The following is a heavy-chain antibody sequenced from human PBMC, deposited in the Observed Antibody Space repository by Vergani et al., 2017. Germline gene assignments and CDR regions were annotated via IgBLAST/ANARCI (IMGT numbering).Heavy chain of an antibody. CDR2: ISAYNGNT. J-gene: IGHJ5*02. V-gene: IGHV1-18*01. Sequence: QVQLVQSGAEVKKPGASVKVSCKASGYTFTSYGISWVRQAPGQGLEWMGWISAYNGNTNYAQKLQGRVTMTTDTSTSTAYMELRSLRADDTAVYYCARDLAPFGGWGAGLERLPGAWGQGTLVTVSS. CDR3: ARDLAPFGGWGAGLERLPGA. CDR1: GYTFTSYG. D-gene: IGHD1-1*01.